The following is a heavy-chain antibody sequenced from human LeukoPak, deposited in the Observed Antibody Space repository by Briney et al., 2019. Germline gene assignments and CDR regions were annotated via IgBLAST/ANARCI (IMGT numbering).Heavy chain of an antibody. CDR3: ATQSVAGND. CDR1: GFTFSSNG. J-gene: IGHJ4*02. Sequence: GGSLRLSCAASGFTFSSNGMSWVRQAPGKGLEWVANIWHDGSAKYYVDSVKGRFTISRDNSKNTLYLQMNSLRAEDTAVYYCATQSVAGNDWGQGTLVTVSS. D-gene: IGHD6-19*01. CDR2: IWHDGSAK. V-gene: IGHV3-7*01.